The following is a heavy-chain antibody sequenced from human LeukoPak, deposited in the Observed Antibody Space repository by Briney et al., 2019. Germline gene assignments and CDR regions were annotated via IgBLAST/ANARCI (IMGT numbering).Heavy chain of an antibody. CDR3: ARSNYDSTTFYYHLDL. CDR1: GFTFSSYW. J-gene: IGHJ5*02. CDR2: VDVHGQGT. Sequence: PGSSLSPSCAATGFTFSSYWMHWVRQAPGKGPVWVSRVDVHGQGTAYADSVKGRFTISRDNAKNTLSLQMNSLSAEDTAVYYCARSNYDSTTFYYHLDLWGQGTLVTVSS. D-gene: IGHD2/OR15-2a*01. V-gene: IGHV3-74*01.